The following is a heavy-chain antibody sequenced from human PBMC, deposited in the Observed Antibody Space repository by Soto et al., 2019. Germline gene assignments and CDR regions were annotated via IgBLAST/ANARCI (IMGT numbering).Heavy chain of an antibody. D-gene: IGHD3-3*01. CDR2: FDPEDGET. J-gene: IGHJ6*02. V-gene: IGHV1-24*01. CDR1: GYTLTELS. Sequence: ASVKVSCKVSGYTLTELSMHWVRQAPGKGLEWMGGFDPEDGETIYAQKFQGRVTMTEDTSTDTAYMELSSLRSEDTAVYYCARLRITIFGVVIPYYYYGMDVWGQGTTVTVSS. CDR3: ARLRITIFGVVIPYYYYGMDV.